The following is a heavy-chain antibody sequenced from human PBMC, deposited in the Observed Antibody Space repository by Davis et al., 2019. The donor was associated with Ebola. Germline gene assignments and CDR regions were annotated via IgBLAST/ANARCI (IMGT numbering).Heavy chain of an antibody. CDR2: IDHSGST. Sequence: GSLRLSCSVSGYSISSGYYWGWIRQTPGKGLEWIGSIDHSGSTNYNPSLKSRVTISVDTSKNQFSLKLSSVTAADTAVYYCARRERFLEWPHRGGDYWGQGTLVTVSS. D-gene: IGHD3-3*01. J-gene: IGHJ4*02. CDR3: ARRERFLEWPHRGGDY. V-gene: IGHV4-38-2*01. CDR1: GYSISSGYY.